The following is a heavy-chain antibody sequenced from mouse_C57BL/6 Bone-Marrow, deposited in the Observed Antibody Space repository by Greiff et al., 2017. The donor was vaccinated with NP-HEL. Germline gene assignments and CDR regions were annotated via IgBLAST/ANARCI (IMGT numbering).Heavy chain of an antibody. J-gene: IGHJ4*01. V-gene: IGHV1-63*01. CDR2: NYPGGGYT. CDR3: ARPITTVVAHYYAMDY. Sequence: QVQLQQSGAELVRPGTSVKMSCKASGYTFTNYWIGWAKQRPGHGLEWIGDNYPGGGYTNYNEKFKGKATLTADKSSSTAYIQFSSLTSEDSAIYYCARPITTVVAHYYAMDYWGQGTSVTVSS. D-gene: IGHD1-1*01. CDR1: GYTFTNYW.